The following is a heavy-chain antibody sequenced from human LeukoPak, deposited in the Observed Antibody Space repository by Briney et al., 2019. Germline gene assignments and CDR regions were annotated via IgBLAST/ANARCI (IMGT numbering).Heavy chain of an antibody. CDR2: IKQDGSEK. J-gene: IGHJ4*02. D-gene: IGHD3-22*01. CDR3: ARDYYDSSGFFDY. CDR1: GFTFSSYW. V-gene: IGHV3-7*01. Sequence: GGSLRLSCAASGFTFSSYWMSWVRQALGKGLEWVANIKQDGSEKYYVDSVKGRFTISRDNAKNSLYLQMNSLRAEDTAVYYCARDYYDSSGFFDYWGRGTLVTVSS.